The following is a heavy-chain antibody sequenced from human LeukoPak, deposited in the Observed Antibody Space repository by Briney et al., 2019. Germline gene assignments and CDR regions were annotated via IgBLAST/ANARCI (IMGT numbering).Heavy chain of an antibody. CDR3: ASSNWNYAPNAFDI. V-gene: IGHV4-61*02. D-gene: IGHD1-7*01. J-gene: IGHJ3*02. Sequence: SETLSLTCTVSGGSISSGSSYWSWIRQPAGKGLEWIGLTYTSGSTNYNPSLKSRVTISVDTSKNQFSLKLSSVTAADTAVYYCASSNWNYAPNAFDIWGQGTMVTVSS. CDR2: TYTSGST. CDR1: GGSISSGSSY.